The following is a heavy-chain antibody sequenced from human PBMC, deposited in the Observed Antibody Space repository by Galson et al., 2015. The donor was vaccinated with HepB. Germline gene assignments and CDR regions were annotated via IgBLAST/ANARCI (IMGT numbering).Heavy chain of an antibody. CDR3: ARAYYDNHYYFDY. D-gene: IGHD3-22*01. CDR1: GFTFDDYA. Sequence: SLRLSCAASGFTFDDYAMHWVRLAPGKGLESVSGISWNSGTITYADSVKGRFTIPRDNAKNSLYLQMNSLRAEDTALYYCARAYYDNHYYFDYWGQGTLVTVSS. CDR2: ISWNSGTI. J-gene: IGHJ4*02. V-gene: IGHV3-9*01.